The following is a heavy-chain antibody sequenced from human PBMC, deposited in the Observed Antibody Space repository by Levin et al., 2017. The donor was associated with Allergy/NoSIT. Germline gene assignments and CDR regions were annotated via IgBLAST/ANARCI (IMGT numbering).Heavy chain of an antibody. V-gene: IGHV1-2*02. D-gene: IGHD2-15*01. Sequence: ASVKVSCKASGYTFTGYYMHWVRQAPGQGLEWMGWINPNSGGTNYAQKFQGRVTMTRDTSISTAYMELSRLRSDDTAVYYCARGLEGIIVVVVAATPLGLGYWGQGTLVTVSS. CDR1: GYTFTGYY. CDR3: ARGLEGIIVVVVAATPLGLGY. J-gene: IGHJ4*02. CDR2: INPNSGGT.